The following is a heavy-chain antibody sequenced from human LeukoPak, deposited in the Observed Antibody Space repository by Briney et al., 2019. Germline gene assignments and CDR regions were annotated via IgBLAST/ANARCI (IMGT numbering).Heavy chain of an antibody. J-gene: IGHJ4*02. CDR1: GFTFSSYW. CDR2: IKQDGSEK. CDR3: VRDTGGSGSYPDY. D-gene: IGHD1-26*01. Sequence: PGGSLRLSCAAYGFTFSSYWMSWVRQAPGKALDWVANIKQDGSEKYYVDSVKGRFTISRDNAKNSVYLQMNSLRAEDSAVYYCVRDTGGSGSYPDYWGQGTLVTVSS. V-gene: IGHV3-7*01.